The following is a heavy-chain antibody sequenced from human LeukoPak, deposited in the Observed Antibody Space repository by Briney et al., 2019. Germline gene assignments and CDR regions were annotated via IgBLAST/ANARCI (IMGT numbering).Heavy chain of an antibody. Sequence: GGSLRLSCAASGFTFSDYYMSWIRQAPGKGLEWISYISNSGDTIYYAESVKGRFTISRDNAKNSLYLQMNSLRAEDTAVYYCVRDNPRCCGVIPANIDDYWGQGTLVTVSS. CDR3: VRDNPRCCGVIPANIDDY. J-gene: IGHJ4*02. D-gene: IGHD2-21*01. CDR2: ISNSGDTI. CDR1: GFTFSDYY. V-gene: IGHV3-11*04.